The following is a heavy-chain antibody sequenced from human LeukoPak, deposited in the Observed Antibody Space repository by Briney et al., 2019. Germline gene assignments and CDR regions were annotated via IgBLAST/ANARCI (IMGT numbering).Heavy chain of an antibody. V-gene: IGHV3-9*01. Sequence: GGSLRLSCAASGFTFDDYAMHWVRQAPGKGLEWVSGISWNGDGREYADSVKGRFTVSRDNAKNSLYLQMNSLGTEDTALYYCAKGIPLTLWGQGTLVTVSS. CDR3: AKGIPLTL. J-gene: IGHJ4*02. CDR2: ISWNGDGR. CDR1: GFTFDDYA. D-gene: IGHD2-21*01.